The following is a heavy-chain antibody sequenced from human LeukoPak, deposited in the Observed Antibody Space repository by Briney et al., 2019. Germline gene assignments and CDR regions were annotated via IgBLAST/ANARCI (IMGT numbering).Heavy chain of an antibody. CDR1: GFTFSSYA. Sequence: GGSLRLSCAASGFTFSSYAMHWVRQAPGKGLEYVSAISSNGGSTYYANSVKGRFTISRDNSKNTLYLQMGSLRVEDMAVYYCARDGPARAYYDILTGPNWLDPWGQGTLVTVSS. CDR2: ISSNGGST. V-gene: IGHV3-64*01. CDR3: ARDGPARAYYDILTGPNWLDP. D-gene: IGHD3-9*01. J-gene: IGHJ5*02.